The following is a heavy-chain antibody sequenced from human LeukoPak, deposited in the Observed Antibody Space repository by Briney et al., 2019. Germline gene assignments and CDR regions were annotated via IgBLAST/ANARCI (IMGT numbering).Heavy chain of an antibody. V-gene: IGHV3-21*01. Sequence: GGSLRLSCAASGFTFSSYSMNWVRQAPGKGLEWVSSISSSSSYIYYADSVKGRFTISRDNAKNSLYLQMNSLRAEDTAVYYCARSFAFSIWNAFDYWGQGTLVTVSS. D-gene: IGHD1-1*01. CDR1: GFTFSSYS. CDR2: ISSSSSYI. CDR3: ARSFAFSIWNAFDY. J-gene: IGHJ4*02.